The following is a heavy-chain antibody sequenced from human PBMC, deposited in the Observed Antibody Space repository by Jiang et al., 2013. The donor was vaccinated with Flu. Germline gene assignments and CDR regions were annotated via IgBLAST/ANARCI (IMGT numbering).Heavy chain of an antibody. CDR2: INPNSGGT. J-gene: IGHJ6*04. D-gene: IGHD7-27*01. V-gene: IGHV1-2*04. CDR3: ARERTGDLYYYGMDV. Sequence: EVKKPGASVKVSCKASGYTFTGYYMHWVRQAPGQGLEWMGWINPNSGGTNYAQKFQGWVTMTRDTSISTAYMELSRLRSDDTAVYYCARERTGDLYYYGMDVWGKGTTVTVSS. CDR1: GYTFTGYY.